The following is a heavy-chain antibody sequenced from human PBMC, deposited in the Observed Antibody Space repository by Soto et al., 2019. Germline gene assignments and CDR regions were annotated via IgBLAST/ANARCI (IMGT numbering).Heavy chain of an antibody. CDR3: ARFTAAVGSRYYYYYGMDV. CDR1: GGSFSGYY. D-gene: IGHD6-13*01. Sequence: SETLSLTCAVYGGSFSGYYWSWIRQPPGKGLEWIGEINHSGSTNYNPSLKSRVTISVDTSKNQFSLKLSSVTAADTAVYYCARFTAAVGSRYYYYYGMDVWGQGTTVTVSS. V-gene: IGHV4-34*01. J-gene: IGHJ6*02. CDR2: INHSGST.